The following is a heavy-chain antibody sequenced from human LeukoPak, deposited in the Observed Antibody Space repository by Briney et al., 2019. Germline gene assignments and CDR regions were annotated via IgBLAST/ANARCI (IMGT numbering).Heavy chain of an antibody. J-gene: IGHJ4*02. V-gene: IGHV3-30*18. CDR2: VAYDGSNK. D-gene: IGHD3-22*01. Sequence: GGSLRLSCTASGFTFSRYAMHWLRQAPGKGLEWVAVVAYDGSNKYSADSLKGRFTISRDNSKNTVVLEMSSLRPEDTAVYYCAKYAAAGAYDRHNQIDSWGQGTLVTVSS. CDR1: GFTFSRYA. CDR3: AKYAAAGAYDRHNQIDS.